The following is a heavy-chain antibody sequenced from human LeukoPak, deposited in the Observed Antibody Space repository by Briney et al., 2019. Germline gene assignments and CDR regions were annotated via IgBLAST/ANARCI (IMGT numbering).Heavy chain of an antibody. CDR1: GGTFSSYA. V-gene: IGHV1-69*04. CDR3: AKDPGITMVRGARDYYYYGMDV. D-gene: IGHD3-10*01. CDR2: IIPILGIA. J-gene: IGHJ6*02. Sequence: SVKVSCKASGGTFSSYAISWVRQAPGQGLEWMGRIIPILGIANYAQKFQGRVTITADKSTSTAYMELSSLRSEDTAVYYCAKDPGITMVRGARDYYYYGMDVWGQGTTVTVSS.